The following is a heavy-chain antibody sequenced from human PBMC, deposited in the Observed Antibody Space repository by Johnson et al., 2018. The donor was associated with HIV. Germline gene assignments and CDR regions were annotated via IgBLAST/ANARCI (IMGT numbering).Heavy chain of an antibody. Sequence: QVQLVESGGGGVQPGRSLRLSCAASGFTFSNYGMHWVRQAPGKGLEWVAVIWFDGSNKYYVDSVKGRFPISRDHVKNSLYLQMYSLRVDDTAVYYCARGPDRTHYNFWSGWSDAFDIWGQGTMVTVSS. CDR2: IWFDGSNK. CDR3: ARGPDRTHYNFWSGWSDAFDI. CDR1: GFTFSNYG. D-gene: IGHD3-3*01. J-gene: IGHJ3*02. V-gene: IGHV3-33*01.